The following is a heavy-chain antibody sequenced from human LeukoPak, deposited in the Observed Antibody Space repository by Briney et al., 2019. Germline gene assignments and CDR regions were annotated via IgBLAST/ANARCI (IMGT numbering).Heavy chain of an antibody. Sequence: ASVKVSCKASGYSFTAYYLHWVRQAPGQGLEWMEWINPNSGGTNYAQKFQGRVTMTRDTSISTAYMELSRLRSDDTAVYYCAVETDTAMAMGVYFDYWGQGTLVTVSS. CDR3: AVETDTAMAMGVYFDY. J-gene: IGHJ4*02. V-gene: IGHV1-2*02. D-gene: IGHD5-18*01. CDR1: GYSFTAYY. CDR2: INPNSGGT.